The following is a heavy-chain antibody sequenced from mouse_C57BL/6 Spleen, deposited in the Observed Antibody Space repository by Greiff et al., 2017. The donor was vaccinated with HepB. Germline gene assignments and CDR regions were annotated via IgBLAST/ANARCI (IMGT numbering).Heavy chain of an antibody. D-gene: IGHD1-1*01. J-gene: IGHJ2*01. CDR2: IDPSDSET. CDR1: GYTFTSYW. V-gene: IGHV1-52*01. Sequence: QVQLKQPGAELVRPGSSVKLSCKASGYTFTSYWMHWVKQRPIQGLEWIGNIDPSDSETHYNQKFKDKATLTVDKSSSTAYMQLSSLTSEDSAVYYCARGDTTVVGYWGQGTTLTVSS. CDR3: ARGDTTVVGY.